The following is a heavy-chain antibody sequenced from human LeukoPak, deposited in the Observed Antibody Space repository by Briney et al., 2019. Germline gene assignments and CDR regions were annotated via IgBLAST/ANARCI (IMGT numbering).Heavy chain of an antibody. D-gene: IGHD1-1*01. CDR3: ARGGLDWNDGDYYYYYGMDV. CDR2: IIPIFGTA. V-gene: IGHV1-69*13. Sequence: ASVKVSCKASGGTFSSYAVSWVRQAPGQGLEWMGGIIPIFGTANYAQKFQGRVTITADESTSTAYMELSSLRSEDTAVYYCARGGLDWNDGDYYYYYGMDVWGQGTTVTVSS. CDR1: GGTFSSYA. J-gene: IGHJ6*02.